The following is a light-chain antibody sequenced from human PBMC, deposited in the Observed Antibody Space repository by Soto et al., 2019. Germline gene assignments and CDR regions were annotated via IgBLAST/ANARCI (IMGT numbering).Light chain of an antibody. V-gene: IGKV3-11*01. J-gene: IGKJ4*01. Sequence: EIVLTQSPATLSLSPGERATISCRASQSVSSYLAWYQQKPGQAPRLLIYDVSNRATGMPARFSGSGSGTDFTLTISSLEPEDFAVYYCQQRSNWPLTFGGGTKVEIK. CDR3: QQRSNWPLT. CDR2: DVS. CDR1: QSVSSY.